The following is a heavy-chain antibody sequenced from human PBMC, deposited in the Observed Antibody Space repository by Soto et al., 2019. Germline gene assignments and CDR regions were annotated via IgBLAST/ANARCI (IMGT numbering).Heavy chain of an antibody. CDR2: ISAYNGNT. Sequence: ASVKVSCKASGYTFTSYGISWVRQAPGQGLEWMGWISAYNGNTNYAQKLQGRVTMTTDTSTSTAYMELRSLRSDDTAVYYCARDSGSYSGYYYCGMDVWGQGTTVTVSS. V-gene: IGHV1-18*01. D-gene: IGHD1-26*01. CDR1: GYTFTSYG. J-gene: IGHJ6*02. CDR3: ARDSGSYSGYYYCGMDV.